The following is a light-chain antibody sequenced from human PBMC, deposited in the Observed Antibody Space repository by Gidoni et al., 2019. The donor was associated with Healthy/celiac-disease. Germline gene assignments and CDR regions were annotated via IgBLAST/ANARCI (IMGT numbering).Light chain of an antibody. Sequence: EIVLTQSPGTLSLSPGERATLSCRASQSVSSSYLAWYQQKPGQAPRLLIYGASSRATGIPDRFSGSGSGTDFTLTISRLEPEDCAVYYCQQYGSSLPDTFGQGTKLEIK. V-gene: IGKV3-20*01. CDR1: QSVSSSY. J-gene: IGKJ2*01. CDR3: QQYGSSLPDT. CDR2: GAS.